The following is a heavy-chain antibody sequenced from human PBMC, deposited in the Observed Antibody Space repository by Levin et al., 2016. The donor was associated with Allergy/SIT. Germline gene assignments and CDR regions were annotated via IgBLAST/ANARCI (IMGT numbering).Heavy chain of an antibody. D-gene: IGHD2-15*01. CDR1: GGNFNSTFRSYG. J-gene: IGHJ4*02. V-gene: IGHV1-69*04. CDR2: IIPILGIA. Sequence: SVKVSCKGFGGNFNSTFRSYGFSWVRQAPGQGLEWMGRIIPILGIANHAQKFQGRVTITADESTSTTYMELSSLRSEDTAMYYCASMGRGYCSGDNCYNFDHWGQGTLVTVSS. CDR3: ASMGRGYCSGDNCYNFDH.